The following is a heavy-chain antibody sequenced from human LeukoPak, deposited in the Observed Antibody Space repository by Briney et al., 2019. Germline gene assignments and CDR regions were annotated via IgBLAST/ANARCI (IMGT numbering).Heavy chain of an antibody. CDR3: AGYYYDSSGYDY. J-gene: IGHJ4*02. CDR2: INPSGGST. V-gene: IGHV1-46*01. CDR1: GYTFTGYY. Sequence: EASVKVSCKASGYTFTGYYMHWVRQAPGQGLEWMGIINPSGGSTSYAQKFQGRVTITADESTSTAYMELSSLRSEDTAVYYCAGYYYDSSGYDYWGQGTLVTVSS. D-gene: IGHD3-22*01.